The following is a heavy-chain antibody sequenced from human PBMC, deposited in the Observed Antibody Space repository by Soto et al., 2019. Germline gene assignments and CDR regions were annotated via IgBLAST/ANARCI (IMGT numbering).Heavy chain of an antibody. CDR3: ARKTKLTTYSDY. D-gene: IGHD4-17*01. CDR2: VFYTGGA. V-gene: IGHV4-28*01. Sequence: PSETLSLTCSVSGSSVRSDNWWVWIRQPPGKGLEWIGYVFYTGGAYYNPSLKSRVTMSVDTSRNQFSLKVTSVTAVDTAVYYCARKTKLTTYSDYWGLGTLVTVSS. J-gene: IGHJ4*02. CDR1: GSSVRSDNW.